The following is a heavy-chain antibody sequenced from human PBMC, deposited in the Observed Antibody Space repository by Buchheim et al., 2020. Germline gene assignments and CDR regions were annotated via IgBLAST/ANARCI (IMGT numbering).Heavy chain of an antibody. CDR2: IRDSGGTT. CDR3: AKLGVPDFWRNYPFDF. D-gene: IGHD3-3*01. J-gene: IGHJ4*02. V-gene: IGHV3-23*01. Sequence: EVQLLESGGGLVQPGGSLRLSCAASGFTFSNYAMSWVRQAPGKGLEWVSAIRDSGGTTYYTDSVKDWFTISRDNSKNTLYLQMYSLRAEDTAVYCCAKLGVPDFWRNYPFDFWGQGTL. CDR1: GFTFSNYA.